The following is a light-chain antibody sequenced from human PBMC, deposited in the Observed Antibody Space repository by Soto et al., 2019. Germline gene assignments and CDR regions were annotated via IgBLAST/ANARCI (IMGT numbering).Light chain of an antibody. Sequence: QSVLTQPPSASGTPGQRVTISCSGSSSNIGGHYVHWYQQLPGMAPKLLIYGSSQGPSRVPDRISGSKAGTSASLAISGLRSADEAEYECAAWDDILSGPLFGGGTKRTGL. CDR2: GSS. CDR1: SSNIGGHY. J-gene: IGLJ2*01. V-gene: IGLV1-47*01. CDR3: AAWDDILSGPL.